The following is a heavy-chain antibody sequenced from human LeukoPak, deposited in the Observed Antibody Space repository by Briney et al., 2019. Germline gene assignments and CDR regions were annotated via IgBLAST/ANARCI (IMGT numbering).Heavy chain of an antibody. CDR2: ISSSGSTI. D-gene: IGHD2-2*01. V-gene: IGHV3-48*03. CDR3: ARDRRVVVPAAMDDY. CDR1: GFTFSSYE. Sequence: GWSLRLSCAASGFTFSSYEMNWVRQAPGTGLEWVSYISSSGSTIYYADSVKGRFTISRDNAKNSLYLQMNSLRAEDTAVYYCARDRRVVVPAAMDDYWGQGTLVTVSS. J-gene: IGHJ4*02.